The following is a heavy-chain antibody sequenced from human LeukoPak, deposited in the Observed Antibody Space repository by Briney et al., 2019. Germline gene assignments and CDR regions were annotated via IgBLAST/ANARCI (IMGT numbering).Heavy chain of an antibody. J-gene: IGHJ4*02. CDR1: GGSISSYY. V-gene: IGHV4-59*01. CDR2: IYYSGST. CDR3: AYAQATDYFDY. Sequence: SETLSLTCTVSGGSISSYYWSWIRQPPGKGLEWIGYIYYSGSTSYNPSLKSRVTISVDTSKNQFSLKLSSVTAADTAVYYCAYAQATDYFDYWGQGTLVTVSS. D-gene: IGHD1-1*01.